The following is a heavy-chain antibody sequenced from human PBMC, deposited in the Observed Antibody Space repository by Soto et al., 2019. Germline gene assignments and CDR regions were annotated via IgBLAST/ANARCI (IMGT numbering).Heavy chain of an antibody. CDR3: ARGKITMVRGSYGAYFDY. CDR2: IYSGGST. Sequence: EVQLVESGGGLVQPGGSLRLSCAASGFTVSSNYMSWVRQAPGKGLEWVSVIYSGGSTYYADSVKGRFTISRDNSKNTLYLQMNSLRAEDTAVYYCARGKITMVRGSYGAYFDYWGQGTLVTVSS. J-gene: IGHJ4*02. CDR1: GFTVSSNY. D-gene: IGHD3-10*01. V-gene: IGHV3-66*01.